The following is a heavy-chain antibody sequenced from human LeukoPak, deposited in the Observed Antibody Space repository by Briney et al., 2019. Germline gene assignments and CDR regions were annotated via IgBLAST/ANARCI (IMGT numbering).Heavy chain of an antibody. V-gene: IGHV3-7*01. J-gene: IGHJ4*02. D-gene: IGHD6-13*01. CDR2: IKQDGSEK. CDR3: AKDAAGPEY. Sequence: GGSLRLSCAASGFTFSGYWMSWVRQAPGKGLEWVAHIKQDGSEKYYVDSVKGRFTISRDNAKNSLYLQLNSLRLEDTAVYYCAKDAAGPEYWGQGTLVTVSS. CDR1: GFTFSGYW.